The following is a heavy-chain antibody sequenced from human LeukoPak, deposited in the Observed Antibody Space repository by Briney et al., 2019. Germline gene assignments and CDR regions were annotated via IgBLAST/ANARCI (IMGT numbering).Heavy chain of an antibody. CDR3: ATNSVIYLVGAFDM. CDR2: IYYSGST. Sequence: SETLSLTCTVSGGSISSYYWSWVRQPPGKGLEWIGYIYYSGSTNYNPSLKSRVTISVDTSKNQFSLKLSSVTAADTAVYYCATNSVIYLVGAFDMWGQGTMVTVSS. J-gene: IGHJ3*02. V-gene: IGHV4-59*01. CDR1: GGSISSYY. D-gene: IGHD1-26*01.